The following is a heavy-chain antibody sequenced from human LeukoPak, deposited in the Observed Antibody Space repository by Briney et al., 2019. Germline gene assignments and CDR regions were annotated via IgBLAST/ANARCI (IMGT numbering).Heavy chain of an antibody. D-gene: IGHD6-6*01. CDR3: ARSGRGSSSYCRPWGPSMDV. V-gene: IGHV4-34*01. CDR1: GGSFSGYY. Sequence: SETLSLTCAVYGGSFSGYYWSWIRQPPGKGLEWIGKINHSGSTNYNPSLKSRVTISVDTSKNQFSLKLSSVTAADTAVYYCARSGRGSSSYCRPWGPSMDVWGKGTTVTVSS. J-gene: IGHJ6*03. CDR2: INHSGST.